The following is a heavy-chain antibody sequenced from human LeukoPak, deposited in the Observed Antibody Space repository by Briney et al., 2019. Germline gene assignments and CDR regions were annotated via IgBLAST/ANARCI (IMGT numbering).Heavy chain of an antibody. J-gene: IGHJ6*03. CDR2: IICSGGST. CDR3: AKGDNIWDNRVGTYYYHVTV. CDR1: VYIISSDL. Sequence: GAPLIFSGAASVYIISSDLIGGGRPPRGEVVGWSAIICSGGSTYYADSVKGRFTISRDNSKNTPYLQMNSLRAEATTVNYCAKGDNIWDNRVGTYYYHVTVGGKGTSATVSS. V-gene: IGHV3-23*01. D-gene: IGHD1/OR15-1a*01.